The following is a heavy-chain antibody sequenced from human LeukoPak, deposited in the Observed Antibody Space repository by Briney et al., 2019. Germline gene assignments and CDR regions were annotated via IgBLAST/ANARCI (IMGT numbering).Heavy chain of an antibody. Sequence: GGSLRLSCAASGFTFSRYWMHWVRQAPGKGLVWVSRINSDASRTNYADSVKGRFTISRDNAKNTLYLHMNSLRAEDAAVYYCTANWFDPWGQGTLVTVSS. CDR2: INSDASRT. CDR3: TANWFDP. CDR1: GFTFSRYW. J-gene: IGHJ5*02. V-gene: IGHV3-74*01.